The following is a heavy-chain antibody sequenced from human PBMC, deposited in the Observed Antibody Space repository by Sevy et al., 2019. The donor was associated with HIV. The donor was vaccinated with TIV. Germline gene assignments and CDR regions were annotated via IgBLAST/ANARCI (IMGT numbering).Heavy chain of an antibody. Sequence: GGSLRLSCAASGFTFSSFSMNWVRQAPGKGLEWISFISTSSFVTSTTKNIYYADSVRGRFTISRDNAKNSLYLQMRGLRVEDTAVYYCARNLPVAGICFDYWGQGALVTVSS. CDR3: ARNLPVAGICFDY. CDR2: ISTSSFVTSTTKNI. V-gene: IGHV3-48*01. CDR1: GFTFSSFS. D-gene: IGHD6-19*01. J-gene: IGHJ4*02.